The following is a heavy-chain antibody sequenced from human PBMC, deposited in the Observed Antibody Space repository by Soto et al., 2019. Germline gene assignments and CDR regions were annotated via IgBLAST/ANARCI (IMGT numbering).Heavy chain of an antibody. J-gene: IGHJ4*02. CDR1: GFTFSTYA. D-gene: IGHD5-18*01. V-gene: IGHV3-30-3*01. CDR3: ARVLIDLWALDY. Sequence: QVQLVESGGGVFQPGRSLRLSCAASGFTFSTYAMHWVRQAPGKGLEWVALISDDGTNKYYADSVKGRFTISRDNSKNTVFLRMHSLRPEDTAVYYCARVLIDLWALDYWGQGTLVTVSS. CDR2: ISDDGTNK.